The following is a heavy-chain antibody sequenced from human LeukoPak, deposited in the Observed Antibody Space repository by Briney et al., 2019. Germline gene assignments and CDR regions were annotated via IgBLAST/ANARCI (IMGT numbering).Heavy chain of an antibody. CDR3: ARDIGPSGSYCDY. CDR1: GFTFSSYA. Sequence: GGSLRLSCAASGFTFSSYAMHWVRQAPGKGLEWVAVISYDGSNKYYADSVKGRFTISRDNSKNTLYLQMNSLRAEDTAVYYCARDIGPSGSYCDYWGQGTLVTVSS. D-gene: IGHD1-26*01. J-gene: IGHJ4*02. V-gene: IGHV3-30-3*01. CDR2: ISYDGSNK.